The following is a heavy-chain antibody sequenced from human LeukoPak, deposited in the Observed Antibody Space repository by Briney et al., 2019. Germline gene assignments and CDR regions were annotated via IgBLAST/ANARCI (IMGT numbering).Heavy chain of an antibody. CDR3: ARVLAAAATDAFDI. J-gene: IGHJ3*02. CDR1: GFNFSDYY. D-gene: IGHD6-13*01. Sequence: PGGSLRLSCAASGFNFSDYYMSWIRQAPGKGLGWVSYISGSGSTIYYADSVKGRFTISRDNAKNSLYLQMNSLRAEDTAVYYCARVLAAAATDAFDIWGQGTMVTVSS. CDR2: ISGSGSTI. V-gene: IGHV3-11*04.